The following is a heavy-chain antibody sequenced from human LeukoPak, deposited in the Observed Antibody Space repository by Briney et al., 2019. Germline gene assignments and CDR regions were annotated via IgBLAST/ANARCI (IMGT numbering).Heavy chain of an antibody. CDR1: GYTFTGYY. V-gene: IGHV1-2*02. J-gene: IGHJ3*02. D-gene: IGHD1-1*01. CDR2: INPNSGGT. CDR3: AREGVTTGGNDAFDI. Sequence: ASVKVSCKASGYTFTGYYMHWVRQAPGQGLEWMGWINPNSGGTNYAQKFQGRVTMTRDTSIGTAYMELSRLRSDDTAVYYCAREGVTTGGNDAFDIWGQGTMVTVSS.